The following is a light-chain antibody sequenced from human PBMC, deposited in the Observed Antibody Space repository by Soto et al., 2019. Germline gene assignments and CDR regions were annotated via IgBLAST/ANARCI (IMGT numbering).Light chain of an antibody. J-gene: IGKJ5*01. CDR2: DAS. Sequence: DIQMTQSPSTLSASAEDRVTITCRASQSITIWLAWYQQKPGKAPKLLIYDASTLESGVPSRFSGSGSGKEFTLTISSLQPDDFATYHCQQFHSFPITFGQGTRLEIK. V-gene: IGKV1-5*01. CDR1: QSITIW. CDR3: QQFHSFPIT.